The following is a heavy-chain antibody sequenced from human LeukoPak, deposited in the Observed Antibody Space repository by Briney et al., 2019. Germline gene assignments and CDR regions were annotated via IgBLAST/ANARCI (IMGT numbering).Heavy chain of an antibody. V-gene: IGHV4-4*07. J-gene: IGHJ6*03. CDR1: GGSIINYY. Sequence: SETLSLTCTVSGGSIINYYWSWIRQPAGTGLEWVGRIYVTGSAIYNPSLQSRLSMSVDTSKNQFSLRLTSVTAADTAVYYCARLKYYDSTGYSPGYYMDVWGKGITVTVSS. D-gene: IGHD3-22*01. CDR3: ARLKYYDSTGYSPGYYMDV. CDR2: IYVTGSA.